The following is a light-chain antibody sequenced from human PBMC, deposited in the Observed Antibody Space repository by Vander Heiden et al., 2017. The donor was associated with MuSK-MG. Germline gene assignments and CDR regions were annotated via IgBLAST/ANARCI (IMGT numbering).Light chain of an antibody. CDR2: AAS. J-gene: IGKJ2*01. CDR3: QQSDSTPHT. Sequence: DIQITQSPSSLSASVGDRVTITCRASQTINNYLNWYQQKPGEAPKLVIYAASTLHSGVPSRFSGSGSGTAFTLTLSNLQPADFATYFCQQSDSTPHTFGLGTKMEIK. V-gene: IGKV1-39*01. CDR1: QTINNY.